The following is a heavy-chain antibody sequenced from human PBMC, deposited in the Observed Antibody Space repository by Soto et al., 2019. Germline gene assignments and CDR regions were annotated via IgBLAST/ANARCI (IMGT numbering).Heavy chain of an antibody. CDR3: AREASSGWSGGDDAFDI. CDR1: GFTVSSNY. J-gene: IGHJ3*02. V-gene: IGHV3-53*01. D-gene: IGHD6-19*01. CDR2: IYSGGST. Sequence: AGGSLRLSCAASGFTVSSNYMSWVRQAPGKGLEWVSVIYSGGSTYYADSVKGRFTISRDNSKNTLYLQMNSLRAEDTAVYYCAREASSGWSGGDDAFDIWGQGTMVTVSS.